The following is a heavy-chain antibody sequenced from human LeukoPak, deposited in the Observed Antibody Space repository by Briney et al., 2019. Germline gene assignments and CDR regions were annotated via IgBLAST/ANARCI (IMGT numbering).Heavy chain of an antibody. CDR2: IYPDDSDT. CDR1: GYSFTNYW. D-gene: IGHD3-22*01. V-gene: IGHV5-51*01. J-gene: IGHJ4*02. Sequence: GESLKISCKGSGYSFTNYWIGWVRRLPGKGLEWMGIIYPDDSDTRYSPSFQGQVTISADKSISTAYLQWSSLKASDTAMYYCARGPGRYYYDSSGITYFDYWGQGTLVIVSS. CDR3: ARGPGRYYYDSSGITYFDY.